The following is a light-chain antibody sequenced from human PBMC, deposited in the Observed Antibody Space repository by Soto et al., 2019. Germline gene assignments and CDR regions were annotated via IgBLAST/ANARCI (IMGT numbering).Light chain of an antibody. J-gene: IGLJ1*01. CDR1: SSDSGSYDH. V-gene: IGLV2-14*03. CDR3: ISYTDRQSYL. CDR2: AVS. Sequence: QSVLTQPASVSGSPGQSITISCSGTSSDSGSYDHVAWYQQFPGKSPKLIIYAVSDRPSGVSDRFSGSKSGISASLTISGLQTEDEADYYCISYTDRQSYLFGTGTKVTVL.